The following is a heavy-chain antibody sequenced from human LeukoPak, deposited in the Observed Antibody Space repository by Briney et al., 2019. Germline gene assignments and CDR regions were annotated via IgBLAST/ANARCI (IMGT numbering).Heavy chain of an antibody. CDR3: ARLYYYDRSGYYYESGPFDY. Sequence: ESGHTLVNPTQTLTLTCTFSGFSLSTSGMCVSWIRQPPGKALEWLARIDWDDDKYYSTSLKTRLTISKDTSKNQVVLTMTNMDPVDTATYYCARLYYYDRSGYYYESGPFDYWGQGTLVTVSS. CDR2: IDWDDDK. J-gene: IGHJ4*02. CDR1: GFSLSTSGMC. V-gene: IGHV2-70*11. D-gene: IGHD3-22*01.